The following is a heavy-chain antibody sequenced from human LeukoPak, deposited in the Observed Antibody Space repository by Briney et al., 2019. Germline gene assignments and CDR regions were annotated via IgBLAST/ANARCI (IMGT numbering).Heavy chain of an antibody. CDR1: GGSFSGYY. J-gene: IGHJ5*02. Sequence: SETLSLTCAVYGGSFSGYYWSWIRQPPGKGLEWIGEINHSGSTNYNPSLKSRVTISVDTSKNQFSLKLSSVTAADTAVYYCARGGLGLVAYNWFDPWGQGPLVTVSS. CDR2: INHSGST. V-gene: IGHV4-34*01. CDR3: ARGGLGLVAYNWFDP. D-gene: IGHD6-19*01.